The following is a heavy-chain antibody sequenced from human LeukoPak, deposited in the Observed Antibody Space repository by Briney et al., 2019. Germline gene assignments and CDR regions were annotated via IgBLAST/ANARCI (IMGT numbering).Heavy chain of an antibody. CDR1: GFIFNNYA. D-gene: IGHD3-10*01. Sequence: GGSLRLSCAASGFIFNNYAMNWVRQAPGKGLEWISSISSSDVNTYYADSVKGRFTISRDNSENTLYLQMNSLRVEDTAVYYCAKSYTYRWASYYNHYDYWGQGTLVTVSS. CDR3: AKSYTYRWASYYNHYDY. V-gene: IGHV3-23*01. CDR2: ISSSDVNT. J-gene: IGHJ4*02.